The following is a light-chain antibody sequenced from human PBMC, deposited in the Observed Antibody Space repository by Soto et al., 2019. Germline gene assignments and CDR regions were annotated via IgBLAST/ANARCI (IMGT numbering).Light chain of an antibody. V-gene: IGKV3-20*01. Sequence: ENVLTQSPGTLSLSPGERATLSCRASQSVTSSYLAWYQQKPGQAPRLLIYSASSRATGVPDRFSGSGSGTDFTLTISRLEPEDFAVYYCQQYGSSRTFGQGTRLEIK. CDR1: QSVTSSY. J-gene: IGKJ5*01. CDR3: QQYGSSRT. CDR2: SAS.